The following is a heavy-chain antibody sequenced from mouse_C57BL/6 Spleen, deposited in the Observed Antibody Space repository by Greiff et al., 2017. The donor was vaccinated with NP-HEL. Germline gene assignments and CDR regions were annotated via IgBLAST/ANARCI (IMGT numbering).Heavy chain of an antibody. CDR2: ISYDGSN. CDR3: ARGGGYSSMDY. J-gene: IGHJ4*01. D-gene: IGHD2-3*01. V-gene: IGHV3-6*01. CDR1: GYSITSGYY. Sequence: VQLKESGPGLVKPSQSLSLTCSVTGYSITSGYYWNWIRQFPGNKLEWMGYISYDGSNNYNPSLKNRISITRDTSKNQFFLKLNSVTTEDTATYYCARGGGYSSMDYWGQGTSVTVSS.